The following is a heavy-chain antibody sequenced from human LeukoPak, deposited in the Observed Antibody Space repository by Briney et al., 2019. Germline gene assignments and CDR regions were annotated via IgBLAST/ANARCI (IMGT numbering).Heavy chain of an antibody. Sequence: GGSLRLSCAASGFTFSSYAMNWVRQAPGKGLEWVSAISGSGVKTYYADSVKGRFTISRDNSKNTLSLQMNSLRAEDTAVYYCAKVSDIVVVPAANTEFDCWGQGTLVTVSS. V-gene: IGHV3-23*01. J-gene: IGHJ4*02. CDR3: AKVSDIVVVPAANTEFDC. CDR1: GFTFSSYA. D-gene: IGHD2-2*01. CDR2: ISGSGVKT.